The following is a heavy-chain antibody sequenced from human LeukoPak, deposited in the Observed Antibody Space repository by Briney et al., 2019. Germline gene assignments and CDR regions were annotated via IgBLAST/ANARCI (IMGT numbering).Heavy chain of an antibody. Sequence: SETLSLTCAVYGGSFSGYYWSWIRQPPGKGLEWIGYIYYSGSTNYNPSLTSRVTISVDTSKNQFSLKLSSVTPADTAVYYCARATYCGGDCPFDYWGQGTLVTVSS. V-gene: IGHV4-59*01. J-gene: IGHJ4*02. CDR3: ARATYCGGDCPFDY. CDR1: GGSFSGYY. CDR2: IYYSGST. D-gene: IGHD2-21*02.